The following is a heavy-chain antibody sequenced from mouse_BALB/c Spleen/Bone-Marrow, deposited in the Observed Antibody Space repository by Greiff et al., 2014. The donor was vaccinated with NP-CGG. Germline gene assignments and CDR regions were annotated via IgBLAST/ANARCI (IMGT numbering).Heavy chain of an antibody. CDR2: IYPGDGDT. D-gene: IGHD1-1*01. J-gene: IGHJ3*01. CDR1: GYAFSSYW. Sequence: QVQLQQSGAELVRPGSSVKISCKASGYAFSSYWMNWVKQRPGQGLEWIGQIYPGDGDTSYNGKFKGKATLTADKPSSTAYMQLSSLTSEDSAVYFCAREDGSSPFAYWGQGTLVTVSA. CDR3: AREDGSSPFAY. V-gene: IGHV1-80*01.